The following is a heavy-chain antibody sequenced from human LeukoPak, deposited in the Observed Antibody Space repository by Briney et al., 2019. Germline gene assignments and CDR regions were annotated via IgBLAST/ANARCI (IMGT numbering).Heavy chain of an antibody. V-gene: IGHV3-11*04. J-gene: IGHJ3*02. Sequence: GGSLRLSCAASGFTFSDYYMSWIRQAPGKGLEWVPYISSSGSTIYYADSVKGRFTISRDNAKNSLYMQMNSLRAEDTAVYYCARAGASSGWYGEAFDIWGQGTMVTVSS. D-gene: IGHD6-19*01. CDR3: ARAGASSGWYGEAFDI. CDR1: GFTFSDYY. CDR2: ISSSGSTI.